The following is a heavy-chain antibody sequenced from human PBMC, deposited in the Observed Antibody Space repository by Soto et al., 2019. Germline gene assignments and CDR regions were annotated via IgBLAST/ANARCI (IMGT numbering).Heavy chain of an antibody. CDR3: ARGLDSSGYYSVDY. CDR1: GGSFSGYY. D-gene: IGHD3-22*01. CDR2: INHSGST. V-gene: IGHV4-34*01. Sequence: SETLSLTCAVYGGSFSGYYWSWIRQPPGKGLEWIGEINHSGSTNYNPSLKSRVTISVDTSKNQFSLKLSSVTAADTAVYYCARGLDSSGYYSVDYWGQGTLVTVSS. J-gene: IGHJ4*02.